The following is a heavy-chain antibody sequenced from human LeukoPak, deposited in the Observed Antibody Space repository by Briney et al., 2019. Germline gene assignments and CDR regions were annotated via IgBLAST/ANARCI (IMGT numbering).Heavy chain of an antibody. CDR1: GFTFSSYE. Sequence: GGSLRLSCAASGFTFSSYEMNWVRQAPGKGLEWVSYISISGSTIYYADSVKGRFTISRDNAKNSLYLQMNSLRAEDTAVYYCAGFDYYGSESYYNHFDSWGQGTLVTVSS. J-gene: IGHJ4*02. D-gene: IGHD3-10*01. CDR2: ISISGSTI. V-gene: IGHV3-48*03. CDR3: AGFDYYGSESYYNHFDS.